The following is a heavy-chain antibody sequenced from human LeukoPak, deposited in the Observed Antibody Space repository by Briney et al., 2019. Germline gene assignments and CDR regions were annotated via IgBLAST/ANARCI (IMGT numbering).Heavy chain of an antibody. CDR1: GFIFSTYD. Sequence: PGGSLRLSCAASGFIFSTYDMHWVRQAPGKGLEWVAVVSSDGSKKFYADSVKGRFSISRDNSKNTLYLQMNSPRTEDTAVYYCARDRAYSGNDATYFDCWGQGTLVTVSS. J-gene: IGHJ4*02. CDR3: ARDRAYSGNDATYFDC. D-gene: IGHD5-12*01. V-gene: IGHV3-30-3*01. CDR2: VSSDGSKK.